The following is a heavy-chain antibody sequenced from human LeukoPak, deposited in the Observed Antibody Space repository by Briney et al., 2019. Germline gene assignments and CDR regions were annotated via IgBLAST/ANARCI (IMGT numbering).Heavy chain of an antibody. CDR1: GFTFSGYW. D-gene: IGHD5-18*01. V-gene: IGHV3-7*04. Sequence: PGGPLRPSCAASGFTFSGYWMSWVRQAPGKGLEWVANIKPDGSEKYYVDSVKGRFTISRDNAKNSLYLQMNGLRAEDTAVYYCARDRIQLWSHDYWGQGTLVTVSS. CDR2: IKPDGSEK. CDR3: ARDRIQLWSHDY. J-gene: IGHJ4*02.